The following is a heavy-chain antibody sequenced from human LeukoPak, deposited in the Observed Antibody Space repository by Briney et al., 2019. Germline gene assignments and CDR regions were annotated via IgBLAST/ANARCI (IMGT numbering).Heavy chain of an antibody. D-gene: IGHD6-19*01. J-gene: IGHJ4*02. CDR1: GGSFSGYY. Sequence: PSEPLSLTCAVYGGSFSGYYWSWIRQPPGKGLEWIGEINHSGSTNYNPSLKSRVTISVDTSKNQFSLKLSSVTAADTAVYYCARGTSSGWYLGDYWGQGTLVTVSS. CDR3: ARGTSSGWYLGDY. V-gene: IGHV4-34*01. CDR2: INHSGST.